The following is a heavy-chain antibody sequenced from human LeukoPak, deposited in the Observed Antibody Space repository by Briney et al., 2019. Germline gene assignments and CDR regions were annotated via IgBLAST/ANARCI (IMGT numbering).Heavy chain of an antibody. J-gene: IGHJ4*02. CDR2: ISGSGVST. D-gene: IGHD3/OR15-3a*01. V-gene: IGHV3-23*01. Sequence: GGSLRLSCAASGFTFSSYAMSWVRQAPGKGLEWVSGISGSGVSTYYADSVKGRFTISRDNSKNTLYMQMNSLRAEHTAVYYCARGRIGPDYWGQGTLLTVSS. CDR1: GFTFSSYA. CDR3: ARGRIGPDY.